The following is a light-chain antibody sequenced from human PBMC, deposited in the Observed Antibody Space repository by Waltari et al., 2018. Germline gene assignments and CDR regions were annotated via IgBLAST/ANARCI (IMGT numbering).Light chain of an antibody. CDR1: SSNIGSNY. CDR3: ASGDFSLSVWV. CDR2: RDN. J-gene: IGLJ3*02. Sequence: QSVLTQPPSASGTPGQKVTISCSGGSSNIGSNYVNWYQHFAGSAPKLLFYRDNQRHSGVPARFSVSKSGTSASLAISDLRPEDEASYYCASGDFSLSVWVFGGGSRLTVL. V-gene: IGLV1-47*01.